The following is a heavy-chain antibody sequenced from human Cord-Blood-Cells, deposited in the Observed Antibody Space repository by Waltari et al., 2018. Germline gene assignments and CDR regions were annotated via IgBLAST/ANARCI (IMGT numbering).Heavy chain of an antibody. Sequence: EVQLLESGGGLVQPGGSLRLSCAASGFTFSSYALSWVRPAPGKGLVWVSAISGSGGSTYYADSVKGRFTISRDNSKNTLYLQMSSLRAEDTAVYYCAKVNGYSSSWYWFDPWGQGTLVTVSS. CDR1: GFTFSSYA. V-gene: IGHV3-23*01. D-gene: IGHD6-13*01. CDR3: AKVNGYSSSWYWFDP. J-gene: IGHJ5*02. CDR2: ISGSGGST.